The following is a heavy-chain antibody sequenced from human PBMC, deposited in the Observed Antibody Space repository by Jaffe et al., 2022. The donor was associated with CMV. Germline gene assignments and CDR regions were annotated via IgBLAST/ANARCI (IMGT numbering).Heavy chain of an antibody. CDR3: AKDRYSSGPSGAFDI. V-gene: IGHV3-9*01. Sequence: EVQLVESGGGLVQPGRSLRLSCAASGFTFDDYAMHWVRQAPGKGLEWVSGISWNSGSIGYADSVKGRFTISRDNAKNSLYLQMNSLRAEDTALYYCAKDRYSSGPSGAFDIWGQGTMVTVSS. CDR2: ISWNSGSI. CDR1: GFTFDDYA. D-gene: IGHD6-19*01. J-gene: IGHJ3*02.